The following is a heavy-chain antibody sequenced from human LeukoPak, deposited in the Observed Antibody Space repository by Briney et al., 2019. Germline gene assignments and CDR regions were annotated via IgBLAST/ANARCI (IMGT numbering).Heavy chain of an antibody. CDR2: IRDKAKRYTT. D-gene: IGHD3-16*01. V-gene: IGHV3-72*01. CDR3: VRSSPLGAVGRRYFDI. J-gene: IGHJ4*02. Sequence: GGSLRLSCAASGFTFGDHFMAWVRQAPGKGLEWVGRIRDKAKRYTTEYAASVTGRFTISRDDSNNSLHLQMSGLKTEDTAVYYCVRSSPLGAVGRRYFDIWGQGSLVTVSS. CDR1: GFTFGDHF.